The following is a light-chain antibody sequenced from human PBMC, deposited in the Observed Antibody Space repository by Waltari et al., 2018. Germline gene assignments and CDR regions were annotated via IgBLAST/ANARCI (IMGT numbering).Light chain of an antibody. CDR1: SSDIGYYNY. V-gene: IGLV2-14*03. CDR3: NSYTGGISWV. Sequence: QSALTQPASVSGSPGQSITISCTGSSSDIGYYNYVSWYQLHPGRALRLMAYDVNKRPSGVSNRFSASNSHNTASLTISGLQSEDEAHYYCNSYTGGISWVFGTGTKVTVL. CDR2: DVN. J-gene: IGLJ1*01.